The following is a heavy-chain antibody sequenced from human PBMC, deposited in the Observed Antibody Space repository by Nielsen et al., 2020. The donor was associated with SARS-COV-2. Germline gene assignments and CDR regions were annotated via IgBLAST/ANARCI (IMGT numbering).Heavy chain of an antibody. CDR1: GFTFSSYW. J-gene: IGHJ4*02. Sequence: GGSLRLSCAASGFTFSSYWMHWVRQAPGKGLVWVSRINSDGSSTSYADSVKGRFTISRDNSKNTLYLQMNSLRAEDTAVYYCAREVYDSGGYSFDYWGQGTLVTVSS. CDR3: AREVYDSGGYSFDY. V-gene: IGHV3-74*01. CDR2: INSDGSST. D-gene: IGHD3-22*01.